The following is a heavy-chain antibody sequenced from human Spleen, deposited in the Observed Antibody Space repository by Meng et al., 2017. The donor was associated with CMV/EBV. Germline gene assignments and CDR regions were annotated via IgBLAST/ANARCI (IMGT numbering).Heavy chain of an antibody. Sequence: SIVSYYWSWIRPPPGKGLEWIGYIYYSGSTNYNPSLKSRVTISVDTSKNQFSLKLRSVTAADTAVYYCARAYCSGGSCYSAPWYFDLWGRGTLVTVSS. V-gene: IGHV4-61*01. D-gene: IGHD2-15*01. J-gene: IGHJ2*01. CDR3: ARAYCSGGSCYSAPWYFDL. CDR1: SIVSYY. CDR2: IYYSGST.